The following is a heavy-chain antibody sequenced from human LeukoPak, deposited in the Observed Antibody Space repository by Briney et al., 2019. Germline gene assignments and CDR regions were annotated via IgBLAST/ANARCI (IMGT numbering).Heavy chain of an antibody. V-gene: IGHV3-30*18. Sequence: PGGSLRLSCAASGFTFSSYGMHWVRQAPGKGLEWVAVISYDGSNKYYADSVKGRFTISRDNSKNTLYLQMNSLRAEDTAVYYCAKDLLDNSWPRTEYFQHWGQGTLVTVSS. J-gene: IGHJ1*01. CDR3: AKDLLDNSWPRTEYFQH. CDR2: ISYDGSNK. CDR1: GFTFSSYG. D-gene: IGHD6-13*01.